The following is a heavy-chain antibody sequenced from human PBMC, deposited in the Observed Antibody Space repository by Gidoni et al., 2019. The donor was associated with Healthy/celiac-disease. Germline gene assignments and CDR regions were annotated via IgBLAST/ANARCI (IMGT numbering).Heavy chain of an antibody. Sequence: LTCAVYGGSFRGYYWSWIRQPPGQGLEWIGEINHSGSTNYNPSLKSRVTISVDTSKNQFSLKLSSVTAADTAVYYCARGDITIFGVVIAQYGMDVWGQGTTVTVSS. CDR3: ARGDITIFGVVIAQYGMDV. J-gene: IGHJ6*02. CDR1: GGSFRGYY. D-gene: IGHD3-3*01. CDR2: INHSGST. V-gene: IGHV4-34*01.